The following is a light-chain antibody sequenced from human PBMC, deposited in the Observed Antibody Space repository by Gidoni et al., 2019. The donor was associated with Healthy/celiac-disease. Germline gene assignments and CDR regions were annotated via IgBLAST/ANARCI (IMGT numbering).Light chain of an antibody. J-gene: IGLJ2*01. Sequence: YVPTPPPSLSASPGQTASITCPGDKFGDRYAAWYQQKPGQSPVLIIYQDSRRPSGIPERFSGSSSGNTATLTISGTQAKDEADYYCQAWGSSTKVFGGGTKLTVL. V-gene: IGLV3-1*01. CDR2: QDS. CDR3: QAWGSSTKV. CDR1: KFGDRY.